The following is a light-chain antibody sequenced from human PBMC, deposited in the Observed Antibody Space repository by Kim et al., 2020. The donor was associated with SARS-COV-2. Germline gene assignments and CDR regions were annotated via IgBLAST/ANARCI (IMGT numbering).Light chain of an antibody. CDR3: QKYSNAPLT. V-gene: IGKV1-27*01. CDR1: QGIGSY. Sequence: DIQLTQSPSSLSSSPGDRATISCRASQGIGSYLAWYQQKPGKLPKLLIYAASTMQSGIPSRFSGSGSGTDFTLTISSLQPEDVATYYCQKYSNAPLTFGQGTKVDIK. J-gene: IGKJ1*01. CDR2: AAS.